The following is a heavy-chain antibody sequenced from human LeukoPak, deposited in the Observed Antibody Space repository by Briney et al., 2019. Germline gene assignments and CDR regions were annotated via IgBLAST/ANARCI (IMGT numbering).Heavy chain of an antibody. V-gene: IGHV3-7*01. CDR2: INRDESEK. J-gene: IGHJ4*02. D-gene: IGHD6-25*01. CDR3: ARERLLSAAGYFDH. Sequence: PGGSLRLSCAASEFAFYDYWTAWVRQAPGRRLEWVANINRDESEKYYVDSVKGRFTISRDNAKNSLYLQMNSLTAEDTAVYYCARERLLSAAGYFDHWGQGALVTVSS. CDR1: EFAFYDYW.